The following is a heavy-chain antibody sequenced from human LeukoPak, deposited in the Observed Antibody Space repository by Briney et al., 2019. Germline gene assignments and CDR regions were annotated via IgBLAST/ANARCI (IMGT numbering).Heavy chain of an antibody. Sequence: GGSLRLSCAASGFTFGGSVMHWVRQASGKGLEWVGRIRSKANSYATAYAASVKGRFTISRDDSKNTAHPQMNSLKTEDTAVYYCSVNYCSGGSCYMLWGQGTLVTVSS. V-gene: IGHV3-73*01. J-gene: IGHJ4*02. D-gene: IGHD2-15*01. CDR3: SVNYCSGGSCYML. CDR2: IRSKANSYAT. CDR1: GFTFGGSV.